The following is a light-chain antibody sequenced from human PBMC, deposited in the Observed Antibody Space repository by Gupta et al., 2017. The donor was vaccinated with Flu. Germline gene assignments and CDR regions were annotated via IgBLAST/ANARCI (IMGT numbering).Light chain of an antibody. CDR3: SAYAGANNVYV. CDR1: ISDIGGYNL. Sequence: QSALTQPPYASGSPGQSVTISCAGPISDIGGYNLVSWYQQFPGKVPKLMIYEVYKRPSGVPDRFSGSKSGNTASLTVSGLQAEDEADYYCSAYAGANNVYVFGTGTKVTVL. V-gene: IGLV2-8*01. CDR2: EVY. J-gene: IGLJ1*01.